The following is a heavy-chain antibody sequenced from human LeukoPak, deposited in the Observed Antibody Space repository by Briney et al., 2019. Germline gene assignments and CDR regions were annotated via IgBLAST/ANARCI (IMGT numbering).Heavy chain of an antibody. CDR2: IYTSGIT. Sequence: PGGSLRLSCAVSGXTVSSNFMSWVRQAPGKGPEWVSVIYTSGITYYADSVRGRFTISRDNSKNTLYLQMDSLTAEDTAVYYCAREDAGGTYSFDYWGQGTLVTVSS. CDR1: GXTVSSNF. CDR3: AREDAGGTYSFDY. J-gene: IGHJ4*02. D-gene: IGHD1-26*01. V-gene: IGHV3-66*01.